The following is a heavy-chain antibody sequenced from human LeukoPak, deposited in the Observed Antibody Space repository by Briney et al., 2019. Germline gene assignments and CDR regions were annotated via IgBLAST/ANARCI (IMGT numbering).Heavy chain of an antibody. V-gene: IGHV3-23*01. J-gene: IGHJ4*02. CDR2: ISGSGGST. CDR1: GFTFSSYA. D-gene: IGHD5-18*01. CDR3: AKGTEGYSYGNFDY. Sequence: GGSLRLSCAASGFTFSSYALSWVRQAPGKGLEWVSAISGSGGSTDYADSVKGRFTISRDNSKNTLYLQMNSLRAEDTAVYYCAKGTEGYSYGNFDYWGQGTLVTVSS.